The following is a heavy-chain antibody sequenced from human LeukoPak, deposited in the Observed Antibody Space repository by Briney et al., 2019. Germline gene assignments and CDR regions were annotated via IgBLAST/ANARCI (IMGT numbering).Heavy chain of an antibody. CDR1: GITFSTYA. J-gene: IGHJ4*02. CDR2: ISGRGGGP. Sequence: GGSLRPSCAASGITFSTYAMNWVRQAPGKWMGWVSRISGRGGGPYYADSVKGRSTISRDNSKNTLYLQMNSLRADDTAVYYCARDRDGTGNYPLDYWGQGTLVIVSS. CDR3: ARDRDGTGNYPLDY. D-gene: IGHD3-10*01. V-gene: IGHV3-23*01.